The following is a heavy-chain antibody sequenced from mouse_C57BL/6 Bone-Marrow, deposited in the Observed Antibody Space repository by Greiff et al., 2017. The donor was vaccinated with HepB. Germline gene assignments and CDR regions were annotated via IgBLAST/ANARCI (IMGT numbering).Heavy chain of an antibody. D-gene: IGHD2-4*01. CDR2: IDPENGDT. V-gene: IGHV14-4*01. CDR3: TPIYYDYDGGY. J-gene: IGHJ2*01. CDR1: GFNIKDDY. Sequence: EVQLQESGAELVRPVASVKLSCTASGFNIKDDYMHWVKQRPEQGLEWIGWIDPENGDTEYASKFQGKATITADTSSNTAYLQLSSLTSEDTAVYYCTPIYYDYDGGYWGQGTTLTVSS.